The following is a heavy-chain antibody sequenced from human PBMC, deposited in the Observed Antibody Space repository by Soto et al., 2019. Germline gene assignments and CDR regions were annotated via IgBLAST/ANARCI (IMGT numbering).Heavy chain of an antibody. CDR2: IFQSGSS. D-gene: IGHD2-21*02. Sequence: PSETLSLTSAVSGGSVTSGGYSWSWIRQPPGKGLEWIGYIFQSGSSLYNPSLKSRVTIAVDRSKNQFSLKLSSVTAADTAVYYCARSGYCGGDCYSPHFDYWGQGTLVTVSS. CDR3: ARSGYCGGDCYSPHFDY. CDR1: GGSVTSGGYS. J-gene: IGHJ4*02. V-gene: IGHV4-30-2*01.